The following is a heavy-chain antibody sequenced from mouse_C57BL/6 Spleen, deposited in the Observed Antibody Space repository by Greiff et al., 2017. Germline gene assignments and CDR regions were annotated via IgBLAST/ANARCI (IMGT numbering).Heavy chain of an antibody. J-gene: IGHJ4*01. Sequence: QVQLKQPGAELVKPGASVKLSCKASGYTFTSYWMHWVKQRPGRGLEWIGRIDPNSGGTKYNEKFKSKATLTVDKPSSTAYMQLSSLTSEDSAVYYCARSVIYYDYDDYAMDYWGQGTSVTVSS. CDR3: ARSVIYYDYDDYAMDY. CDR1: GYTFTSYW. D-gene: IGHD2-4*01. CDR2: IDPNSGGT. V-gene: IGHV1-72*01.